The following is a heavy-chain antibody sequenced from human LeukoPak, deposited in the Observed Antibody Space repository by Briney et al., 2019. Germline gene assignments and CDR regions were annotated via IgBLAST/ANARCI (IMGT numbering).Heavy chain of an antibody. CDR1: GGSFSGYY. J-gene: IGHJ5*02. V-gene: IGHV4-34*01. Sequence: SETLSLTCAVYGGSFSGYYWSWIRQPPGKGLEWIGEINHSGSTNYNPSLRSRVTISVDTSKNQFSLKLSSVTAADTAVYYCARAQGVFGVVIQYWFDPWGQGTLVTVSS. D-gene: IGHD3-3*01. CDR2: INHSGST. CDR3: ARAQGVFGVVIQYWFDP.